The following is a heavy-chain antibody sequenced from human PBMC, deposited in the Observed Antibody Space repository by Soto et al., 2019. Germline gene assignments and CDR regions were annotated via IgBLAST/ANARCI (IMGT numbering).Heavy chain of an antibody. CDR1: GGSISSGGYY. CDR2: IYYSGST. D-gene: IGHD3-9*01. Sequence: SETLSLTCTVSGGSISSGGYYWSWIRQHPGKGLEWIGYIYYSGSTYYNPSLKSRVTISVDTSKNQFSLKLSSVTAADTAVYYCARVGYDILTGYEMPYWGQGTLVNVSS. J-gene: IGHJ4*02. CDR3: ARVGYDILTGYEMPY. V-gene: IGHV4-31*03.